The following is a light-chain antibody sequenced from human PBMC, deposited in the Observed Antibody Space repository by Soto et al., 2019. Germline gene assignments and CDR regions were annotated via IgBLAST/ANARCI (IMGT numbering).Light chain of an antibody. J-gene: IGKJ3*01. V-gene: IGKV1-39*01. CDR2: GAS. CDR1: QSISSY. CDR3: HQSYSPPFT. Sequence: DIQMTRSPSSLSASVGDRVTITCRASQSISSYLNWYQQKPGKAPKLLIYGASSLQSGVPSRFSGSGSGTDFTLTISSLQPEDFATYYCHQSYSPPFTFGPGTKVDFK.